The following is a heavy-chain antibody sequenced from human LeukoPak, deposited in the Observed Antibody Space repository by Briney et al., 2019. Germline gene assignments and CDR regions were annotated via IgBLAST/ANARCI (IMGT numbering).Heavy chain of an antibody. CDR3: ARGRRIAAERFDP. V-gene: IGHV1-2*02. CDR1: GYTFTGYY. J-gene: IGHJ5*02. CDR2: INPNSGGT. D-gene: IGHD6-13*01. Sequence: ASVKVSCKASGYTFTGYYMHWVRQAPGQGLEWMGWINPNSGGTNYAQKFQGRGTMTRDTSISTAYMELSRLRSDDTAVYYCARGRRIAAERFDPWGQGTLVTVSS.